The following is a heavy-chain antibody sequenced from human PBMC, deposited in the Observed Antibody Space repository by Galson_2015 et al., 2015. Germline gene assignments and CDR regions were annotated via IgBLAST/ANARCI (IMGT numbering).Heavy chain of an antibody. CDR3: AREHLTSRWFDP. CDR1: GGPISSYH. J-gene: IGHJ5*02. V-gene: IGHV4-59*01. Sequence: ETLSLTCTVSGGPISSYHWSWIRQPPGKGLEWIAYMYYNGRASYNPSLKSRVTISVDTSKNQFSPKLSSVTAADTAVYYCAREHLTSRWFDPWGQGTLVTVSS. CDR2: MYYNGRA. D-gene: IGHD2-2*01.